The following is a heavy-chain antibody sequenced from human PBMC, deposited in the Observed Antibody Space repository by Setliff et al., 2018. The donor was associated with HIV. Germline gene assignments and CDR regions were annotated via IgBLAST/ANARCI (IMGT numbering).Heavy chain of an antibody. J-gene: IGHJ4*02. Sequence: ASVKVSCKASGYTFTGYYVHWVRQAPGQGLEWMGWINPNSGGTNYAQKFQGRVTMTRDTSISTAHMELSRLTSDDTALYYCAREGNSGHGGQIEFDYWGQGTLVTVSS. D-gene: IGHD1-26*01. V-gene: IGHV1-2*02. CDR1: GYTFTGYY. CDR2: INPNSGGT. CDR3: AREGNSGHGGQIEFDY.